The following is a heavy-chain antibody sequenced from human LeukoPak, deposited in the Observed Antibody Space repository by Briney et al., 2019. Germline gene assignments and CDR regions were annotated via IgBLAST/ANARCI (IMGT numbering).Heavy chain of an antibody. V-gene: IGHV4-34*01. Sequence: SETLSLTCAVYGGSFSPYYWSWIRQPPGKGLEWIGEINHSGSTNYNPSLKSRVAISVDTSKNQFSLRLSSVTAADTAVYYCARGGFYCGGDCYVDYWGKGTLVTVSS. J-gene: IGHJ4*02. CDR1: GGSFSPYY. CDR2: INHSGST. CDR3: ARGGFYCGGDCYVDY. D-gene: IGHD2-21*02.